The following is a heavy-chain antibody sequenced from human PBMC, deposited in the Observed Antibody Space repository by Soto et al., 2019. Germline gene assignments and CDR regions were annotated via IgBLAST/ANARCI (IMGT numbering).Heavy chain of an antibody. CDR3: ARGLAVAAPGRYWFDP. D-gene: IGHD6-19*01. CDR1: GYTFTSYD. V-gene: IGHV1-8*01. J-gene: IGHJ5*02. CDR2: MNPNSGNT. Sequence: WASVEVSCKXSGYTFTSYDINWVRQATGQGLEWMGWMNPNSGNTGYAQKFQGRVTMTRNTSISTAYMELSSLRSEDTAVYYCARGLAVAAPGRYWFDPWGQGTLVTVSS.